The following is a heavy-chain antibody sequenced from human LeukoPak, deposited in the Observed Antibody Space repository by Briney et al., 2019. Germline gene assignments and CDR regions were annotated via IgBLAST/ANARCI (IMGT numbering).Heavy chain of an antibody. V-gene: IGHV4-39*01. CDR2: IYYSGST. CDR1: GGSISSSSYY. CDR3: ARHREQQLVPSYYYYYMDV. Sequence: SETLSLTCTVSGGSISSSSYYWGWIRQPPGKGLEWIGSIYYSGSTYYNPSLKSRVTISVDTPKNQFSLKLSSVTAADTAVYYCARHREQQLVPSYYYYYMDVWGKGTTVTVSS. J-gene: IGHJ6*03. D-gene: IGHD6-13*01.